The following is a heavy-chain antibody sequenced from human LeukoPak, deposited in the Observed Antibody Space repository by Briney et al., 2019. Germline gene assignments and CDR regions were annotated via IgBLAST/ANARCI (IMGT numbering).Heavy chain of an antibody. CDR2: IIPVFGTS. Sequence: CNVSGGNIRNLAISWVRQAHGQGLEWRGGIIPVFGTSNYAQKFQGRVTTIADESTTTLHMELSRLRSEHTPVYYCARGGYYDFWIRFHQSYGFDIWGQGTIVTVSS. CDR1: GGNIRNLA. CDR3: ARGGYYDFWIRFHQSYGFDI. V-gene: IGHV1-69*01. D-gene: IGHD3-3*01. J-gene: IGHJ3*02.